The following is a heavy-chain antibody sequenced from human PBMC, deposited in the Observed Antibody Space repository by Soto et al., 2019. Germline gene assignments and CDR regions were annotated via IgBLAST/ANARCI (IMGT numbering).Heavy chain of an antibody. J-gene: IGHJ4*02. Sequence: QVQLVQSGAEVKGPGASVKVSCKTSGNTLTSFYIHWVRQAPGQGLEWMGRISPTTGGTNYAQRFQGRVTVTWDTSTNTAYMELNSLISDDTAVYYCARPPCYISGWYYFEYWGQGTLVTVSS. CDR1: GNTLTSFY. D-gene: IGHD6-19*01. CDR3: ARPPCYISGWYYFEY. CDR2: ISPTTGGT. V-gene: IGHV1-2*02.